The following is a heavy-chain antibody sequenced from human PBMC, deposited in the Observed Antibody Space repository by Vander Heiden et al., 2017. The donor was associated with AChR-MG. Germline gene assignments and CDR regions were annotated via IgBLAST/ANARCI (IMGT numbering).Heavy chain of an antibody. CDR1: AGPIISYY. V-gene: IGHV4-59*07. CDR3: ARSSGWHYNFDY. CDR2: VSYSGNT. J-gene: IGHJ4*02. Sequence: QVQLQESGPRLVKPSDTLSLTCTASAGPIISYYWRSIRRPPGKGLEWIGYVSYSGNTNYNTSLKSRVTISVDTSKNQFSLKLSSVTAADTAVYYCARSSGWHYNFDYWGQGTLVTVSS. D-gene: IGHD6-19*01.